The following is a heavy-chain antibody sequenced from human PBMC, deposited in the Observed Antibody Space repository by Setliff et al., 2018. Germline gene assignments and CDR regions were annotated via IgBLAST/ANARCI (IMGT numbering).Heavy chain of an antibody. D-gene: IGHD5-12*01. CDR2: VYYSGIA. CDR1: GGSISTYY. CDR3: ARGTSNGYNYWQFDY. V-gene: IGHV4-59*12. J-gene: IGHJ4*02. Sequence: SETLSLTCTVSGGSISTYYWSWIRQPPGTGLEWIGYVYYSGIANYNPSLKSRATISVDTSKNQFSLSLRSVTAADTAVYYCARGTSNGYNYWQFDYWGQGALVTVSS.